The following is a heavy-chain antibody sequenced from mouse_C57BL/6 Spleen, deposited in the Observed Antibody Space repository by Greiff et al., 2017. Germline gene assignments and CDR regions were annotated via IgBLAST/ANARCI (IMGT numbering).Heavy chain of an antibody. Sequence: EVQLQQSGPVLVKPGASVKMSCKASGYTFTDYYMNWVKQSHGKSLEWIGVINPYNGGTSYNQKFKGKATLTVDKSSSTAYMELNSLTSEDSAVYYCARPNYDAMEYWGQGTSVTVSS. J-gene: IGHJ4*01. CDR3: ARPNYDAMEY. CDR2: INPYNGGT. V-gene: IGHV1-19*01. D-gene: IGHD4-1*01. CDR1: GYTFTDYY.